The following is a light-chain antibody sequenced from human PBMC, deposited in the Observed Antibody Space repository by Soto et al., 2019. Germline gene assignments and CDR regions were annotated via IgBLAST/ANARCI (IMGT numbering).Light chain of an antibody. V-gene: IGLV1-51*01. J-gene: IGLJ2*01. CDR3: ATWDNSLTVGV. Sequence: QSVLTQPPSVSAAPGQKVTTSCSGTSSNIGKDYVSWYQQVPGTAPKLLIYDNNKRPSGIPDRFSGSKSGTSATLGITGLQTGDEADYYCATWDNSLTVGVFGGGTKLTVL. CDR1: SSNIGKDY. CDR2: DNN.